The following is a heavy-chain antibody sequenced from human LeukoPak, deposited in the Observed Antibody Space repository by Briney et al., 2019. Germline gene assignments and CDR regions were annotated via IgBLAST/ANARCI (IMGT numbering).Heavy chain of an antibody. CDR3: ARDRPNWGPPRYYYYGMDV. CDR2: IYSGGST. J-gene: IGHJ6*02. D-gene: IGHD7-27*01. CDR1: GFTVSSNY. V-gene: IGHV3-66*01. Sequence: GGSLRLSCAASGFTVSSNYMSWVRQAPGKGLEWVSVIYSGGSTYYADSVKGRFTISRDNSKNTLYLQMNSLRAEDTAVYYCARDRPNWGPPRYYYYGMDVWGQGTTVTVSS.